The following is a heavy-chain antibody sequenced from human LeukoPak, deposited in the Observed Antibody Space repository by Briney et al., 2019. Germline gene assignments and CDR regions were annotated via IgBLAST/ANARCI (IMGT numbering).Heavy chain of an antibody. Sequence: GGSLRLSCAASGFTFSSYSMNWVRQAPGKGLEWVSSISSSSSYIYYADSVKGRFTISRDNAKNSLYLQMNSLRAEDTAVYYCARSLGSAERAYYYMDVWGKGTTVTISS. CDR1: GFTFSSYS. CDR3: ARSLGSAERAYYYMDV. V-gene: IGHV3-21*01. D-gene: IGHD3-10*02. J-gene: IGHJ6*03. CDR2: ISSSSSYI.